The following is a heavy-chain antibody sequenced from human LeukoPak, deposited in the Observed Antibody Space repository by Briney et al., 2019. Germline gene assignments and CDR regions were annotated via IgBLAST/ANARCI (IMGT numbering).Heavy chain of an antibody. CDR3: ATPQEGYCSGGSCYFDY. D-gene: IGHD2-15*01. CDR2: ISGSGGST. CDR1: GFTFSSYA. Sequence: GGSLRLSCAASGFTFSSYAMSWVRQAPGKGLEWVSAISGSGGSTYYADSVKGRFTISRDNSKNTLYLQMNSLRAEDTAVYYCATPQEGYCSGGSCYFDYWGQGTLVTVSS. J-gene: IGHJ4*02. V-gene: IGHV3-23*01.